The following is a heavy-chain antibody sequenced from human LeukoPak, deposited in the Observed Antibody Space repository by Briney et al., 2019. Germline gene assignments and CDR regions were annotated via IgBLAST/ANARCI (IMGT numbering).Heavy chain of an antibody. V-gene: IGHV3-48*01. CDR1: GFTFSSYS. Sequence: KPGGSLRLSCAASGFTFSSYSMNWVRQAPGKGLEWVSYISSGSSTIYYADSVKGRFTISRDNAKNSLYLQMNSLRAEDTAVYYCARLRYYAMDVWGQGTTVIVSS. J-gene: IGHJ6*02. CDR2: ISSGSSTI. CDR3: ARLRYYAMDV.